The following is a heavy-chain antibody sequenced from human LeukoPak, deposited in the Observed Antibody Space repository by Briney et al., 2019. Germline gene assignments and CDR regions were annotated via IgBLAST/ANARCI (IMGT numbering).Heavy chain of an antibody. CDR2: INHSGST. V-gene: IGHV4-34*01. CDR1: GGSFSGYH. CDR3: ARRKGYSSGWVDY. Sequence: SETLSLTRAVYGGSFSGYHWSWIRQPPGKGLEWIGEINHSGSTNYNPSLKSRVTISVDTSKNQFSLKLSSVTAADTAVYYCARRKGYSSGWVDYWGQGTLVTVSS. J-gene: IGHJ4*02. D-gene: IGHD6-19*01.